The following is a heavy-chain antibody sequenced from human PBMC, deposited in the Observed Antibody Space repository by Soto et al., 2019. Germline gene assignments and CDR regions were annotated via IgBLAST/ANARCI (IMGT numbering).Heavy chain of an antibody. CDR1: GLTFSSYW. CDR2: IKQDGSEK. CDR3: ATTRPLWFGAPFDY. J-gene: IGHJ4*02. D-gene: IGHD3-10*01. Sequence: GGSLRLSCAASGLTFSSYWMSWVRQAPGKGLEWVANIKQDGSEKYYVDSVKGRFTISRDNAKNSLYLQMNSLRAEDTAVYYCATTRPLWFGAPFDYWGQGTLVTVSS. V-gene: IGHV3-7*01.